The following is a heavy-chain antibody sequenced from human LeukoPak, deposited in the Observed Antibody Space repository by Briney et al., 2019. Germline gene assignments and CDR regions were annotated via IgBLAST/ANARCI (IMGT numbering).Heavy chain of an antibody. CDR3: ARGNCNSDAFDI. CDR1: GGSITSYY. CDR2: IYYSGST. J-gene: IGHJ3*02. D-gene: IGHD1-7*01. V-gene: IGHV4-59*01. Sequence: SETLSLTCTVSGGSITSYYWSWIRQPPGKGLEWIGYIYYSGSTNYNPSLKSRVTISVDTSKNQFSLKLSSVTAADTAVYYCARGNCNSDAFDIWGQGTMVTVSS.